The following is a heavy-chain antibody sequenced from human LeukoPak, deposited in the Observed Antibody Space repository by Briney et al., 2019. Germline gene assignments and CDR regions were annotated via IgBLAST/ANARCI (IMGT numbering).Heavy chain of an antibody. CDR3: ASARMEDYYYYMDV. CDR1: GGTFSSHA. D-gene: IGHD1-1*01. J-gene: IGHJ6*03. CDR2: IIPIFGTA. V-gene: IGHV1-69*05. Sequence: SVKVSCKASGGTFSSHAISWVRQAPGQGLGWMGGIIPIFGTANYAQKFQGRVTITTDESTSTAYMELSSLRSEDTAVYYCASARMEDYYYYMDVWGKGTTVTVSS.